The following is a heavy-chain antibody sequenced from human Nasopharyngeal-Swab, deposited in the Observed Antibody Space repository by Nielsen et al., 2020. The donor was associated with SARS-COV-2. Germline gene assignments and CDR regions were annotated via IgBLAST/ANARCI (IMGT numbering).Heavy chain of an antibody. CDR3: ARDRSTHYGMDV. D-gene: IGHD2-2*01. CDR2: INPNSGGT. CDR1: GYTFTGYY. V-gene: IGHV1-2*06. Sequence: SVKVSCKASGYTFTGYYMHWVRQAPGQGLEWMGRINPNSGGTNYAQKFQGRVTMTRDTSISTAYMELSRLRSDDTAVYYCARDRSTHYGMDVWGQGTTVTVSS. J-gene: IGHJ6*02.